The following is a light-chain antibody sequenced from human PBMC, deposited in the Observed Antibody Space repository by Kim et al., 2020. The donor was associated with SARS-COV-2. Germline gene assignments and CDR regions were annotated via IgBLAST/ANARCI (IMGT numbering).Light chain of an antibody. J-gene: IGLJ3*02. CDR2: RNS. CDR1: SSNIGINY. CDR3: AAWDDSLSESL. Sequence: GQRVTISCSGSSSNIGINYVYWYQQLPGTAPKLLIYRNSQRPSGAPDRFSGSKSGTSASLAISGLRSEDEADYYCAAWDDSLSESLFGGGTQLTVL. V-gene: IGLV1-47*01.